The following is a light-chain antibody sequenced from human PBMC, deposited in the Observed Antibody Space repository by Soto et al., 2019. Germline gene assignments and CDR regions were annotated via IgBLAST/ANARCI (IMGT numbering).Light chain of an antibody. Sequence: QSALTQPASLSGSPGQSITISCFGTSGDIGTYNTVSWYQQHPGKAPKLMISEDNKRPSGVSNRFSASKSGNTASLTISGLQAEDAAGYYCCSFAATYTYVFGTGTKLTVL. CDR2: EDN. CDR3: CSFAATYTYV. V-gene: IGLV2-23*01. J-gene: IGLJ1*01. CDR1: SGDIGTYNT.